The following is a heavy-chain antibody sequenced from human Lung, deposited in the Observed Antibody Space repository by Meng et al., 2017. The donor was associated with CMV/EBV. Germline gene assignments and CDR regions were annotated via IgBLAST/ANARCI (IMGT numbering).Heavy chain of an antibody. D-gene: IGHD3-3*01. CDR1: LSSYA. J-gene: IGHJ5*02. CDR2: ISYDGSNK. CDR3: ARGPTYYDFWSGYYRWFDP. Sequence: LSSYAMHGVRQAPGKGLEWVAVISYDGSNKYYADSVKGRFTISRDNSKNTLYLQMNSLRAEDTAVYYCARGPTYYDFWSGYYRWFDPWGQGTLVTVSS. V-gene: IGHV3-30*04.